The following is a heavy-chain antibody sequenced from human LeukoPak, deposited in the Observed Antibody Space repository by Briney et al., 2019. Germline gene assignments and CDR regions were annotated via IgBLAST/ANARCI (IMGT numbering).Heavy chain of an antibody. CDR3: ARGLWFGDENPPYFDY. J-gene: IGHJ4*02. V-gene: IGHV4-59*10. D-gene: IGHD3-10*01. CDR1: GGSFSGYY. CDR2: IYTSGST. Sequence: PSETLSLTCAVYGGSFSGYYWNWIRQPAGKGLEWIGRIYTSGSTNYNPSLKSRVTISVDTSKNQFSLKLSSVTAADTALYYCARGLWFGDENPPYFDYWGQGTLVTVSS.